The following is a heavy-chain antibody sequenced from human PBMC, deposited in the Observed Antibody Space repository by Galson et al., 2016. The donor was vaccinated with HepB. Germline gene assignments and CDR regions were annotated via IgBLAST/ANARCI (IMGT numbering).Heavy chain of an antibody. J-gene: IGHJ1*01. CDR1: GFTFSSYA. D-gene: IGHD2-15*01. Sequence: SLRLSCAASGFTFSSYAMNWVRQPPGKGLEWVSSISGSGGTTYYADSLKGRFTISRDNSKSTLYLQMNSRRAEDTAVYYCAKGAYSLPENFQHWGQGTLVTVSS. V-gene: IGHV3-23*01. CDR2: ISGSGGTT. CDR3: AKGAYSLPENFQH.